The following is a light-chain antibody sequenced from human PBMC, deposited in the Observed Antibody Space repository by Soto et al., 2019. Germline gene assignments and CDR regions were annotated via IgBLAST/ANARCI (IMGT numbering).Light chain of an antibody. Sequence: IVLTQSPGTLSLSPGERATLSCRASQSVGSGYLAWYQQKPGQAPRLLIYGASIRATGIPDRFTGSGSGTHFTLTISRLEPEDFAVYTCQQYDNWPVTFGGGTKVEIK. CDR2: GAS. J-gene: IGKJ4*01. CDR1: QSVGSGY. CDR3: QQYDNWPVT. V-gene: IGKV3-20*01.